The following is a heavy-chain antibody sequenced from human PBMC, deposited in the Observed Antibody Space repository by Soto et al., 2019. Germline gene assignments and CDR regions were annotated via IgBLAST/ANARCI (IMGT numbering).Heavy chain of an antibody. CDR1: GFIFNNYA. D-gene: IGHD3-10*01. CDR3: AREQSTGDFLFVDY. V-gene: IGHV3-23*01. Sequence: VQLLESGGGLVQPGGSLRLSCAASGFIFNNYAMCWVRQTPGKGLEWVSAVHSNGEIRYAKSVMGRFTISRDNSKNTQYLQMDGLRADDTAVYYCAREQSTGDFLFVDYWGQGARVTVSS. CDR2: VHSNGEI. J-gene: IGHJ4*02.